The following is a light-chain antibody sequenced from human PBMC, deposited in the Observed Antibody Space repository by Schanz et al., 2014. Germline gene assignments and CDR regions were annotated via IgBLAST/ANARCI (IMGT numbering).Light chain of an antibody. Sequence: QSALTQPPSASGSPGQSVTISCTGTSSDVGGYNYVSWYQQHPGKAPKLMIYEVSKRPSGVPDRFSGSKSGNTASLTVSGLQAEDEADYYCSSYTRSGTRVFGTGTKVTVL. CDR1: SSDVGGYNY. CDR3: SSYTRSGTRV. CDR2: EVS. V-gene: IGLV2-8*01. J-gene: IGLJ1*01.